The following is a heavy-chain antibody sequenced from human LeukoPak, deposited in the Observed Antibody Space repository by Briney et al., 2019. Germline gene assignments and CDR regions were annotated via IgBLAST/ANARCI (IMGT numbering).Heavy chain of an antibody. D-gene: IGHD2-2*01. Sequence: GGSLRLSCAASGFTFSSYSMNWVRQAPGKGLEWVSSISSSSSYIYYADSVKGRFTISRDNAKNSLYLQMNSLRAEDTAVYYCARDRNQNVVPAAIDAFDIWGQGTMVTVSS. CDR1: GFTFSSYS. CDR2: ISSSSSYI. V-gene: IGHV3-21*01. J-gene: IGHJ3*02. CDR3: ARDRNQNVVPAAIDAFDI.